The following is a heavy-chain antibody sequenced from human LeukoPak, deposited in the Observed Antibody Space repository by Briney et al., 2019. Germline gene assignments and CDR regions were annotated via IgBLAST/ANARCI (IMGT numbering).Heavy chain of an antibody. J-gene: IGHJ6*03. D-gene: IGHD6-19*01. Sequence: ASETLSLTCTVSGGSISGYYWSWIRQPPGKGLEWIGYIYHSGSTNYNPSLKSRVTISVDTSKNQFSLKLSSVTAADTAVYYCARELISAPYYYYYMDVWGKGTTVTVSS. V-gene: IGHV4-59*01. CDR3: ARELISAPYYYYYMDV. CDR1: GGSISGYY. CDR2: IYHSGST.